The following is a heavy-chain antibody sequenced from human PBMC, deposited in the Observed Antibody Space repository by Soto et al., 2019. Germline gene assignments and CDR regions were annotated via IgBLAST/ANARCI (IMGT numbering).Heavy chain of an antibody. CDR2: ISYSGST. CDR3: ASEGSYSAYNFAHGIQLWSFDF. J-gene: IGHJ4*02. Sequence: SETLSLTCTVSGGSVSSGSYFWSWIRQPPGKGLEWIGYISYSGSTNYNSSLKSRVTISKDTSENQFSLKLRSVTAADTAVYYCASEGSYSAYNFAHGIQLWSFDFGGQGALVT. V-gene: IGHV4-61*01. CDR1: GGSVSSGSYF. D-gene: IGHD5-12*01.